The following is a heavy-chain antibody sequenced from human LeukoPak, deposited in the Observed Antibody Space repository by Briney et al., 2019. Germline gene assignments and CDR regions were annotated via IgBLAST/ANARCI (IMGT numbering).Heavy chain of an antibody. Sequence: ASVKVSCKVSGYTLTELSMHWVRQAPGKGLEWMGGFDPEDGETIYAQKFQGRVTMTEDTSTDTAYMELSSLRSEDTAVYYCATVKDESGYYDEFDYWGRGTLVTVSS. D-gene: IGHD3-3*01. J-gene: IGHJ4*02. CDR2: FDPEDGET. CDR3: ATVKDESGYYDEFDY. V-gene: IGHV1-24*01. CDR1: GYTLTELS.